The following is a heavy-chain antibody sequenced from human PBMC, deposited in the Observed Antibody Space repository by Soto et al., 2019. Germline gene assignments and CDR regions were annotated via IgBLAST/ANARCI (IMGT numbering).Heavy chain of an antibody. CDR2: IYHSGST. Sequence: SETLSLTCAVSGGSISSGGYSWSWIRQPPGKGLEWIGYIYHSGSTYYNPSLKSRVTISVDTSKNQFSLKLSSVTAADTAVYYCAVSSSWYGGWFDPWGQGTLVTVSS. CDR3: AVSSSWYGGWFDP. D-gene: IGHD6-13*01. J-gene: IGHJ5*02. CDR1: GGSISSGGYS. V-gene: IGHV4-30-2*02.